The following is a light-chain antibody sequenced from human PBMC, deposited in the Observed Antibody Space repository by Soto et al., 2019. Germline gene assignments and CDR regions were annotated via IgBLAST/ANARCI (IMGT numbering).Light chain of an antibody. CDR2: EVT. CDR1: SSDVGGYNY. V-gene: IGLV2-8*01. Sequence: QSALTQPPSASGSPGQSVTISCTGTSSDVGGYNYVSWYQQHPGKAPKLIIYEVTKWPSGVANRFSGSTSGSTASLTVSGLQAEDEAEYYCSSYAGSNNVVFGGGTKLTVL. CDR3: SSYAGSNNVV. J-gene: IGLJ3*02.